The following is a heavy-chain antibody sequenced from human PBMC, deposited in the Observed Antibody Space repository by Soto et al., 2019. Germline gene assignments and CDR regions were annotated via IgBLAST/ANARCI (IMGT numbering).Heavy chain of an antibody. CDR2: IKGGNGDT. CDR1: GYTLTGYA. D-gene: IGHD3-10*01. CDR3: ATPKPLRGDLITNINFDF. Sequence: SVKFSCKASGYTLTGYAIHWWRHAPGQRHEWMGWIKGGNGDTKYSQKWHGRVTVTEDTVTDTAYMELRGLNSDDTAVYYCATPKPLRGDLITNINFDFWGQGTPVTVSS. V-gene: IGHV1-3*01. J-gene: IGHJ4*02.